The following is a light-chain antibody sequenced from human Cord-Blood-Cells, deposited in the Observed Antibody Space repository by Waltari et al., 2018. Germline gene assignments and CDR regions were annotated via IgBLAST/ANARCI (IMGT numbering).Light chain of an antibody. CDR1: SSDVGGYNY. CDR3: SSYAGSNNYV. V-gene: IGLV2-8*01. Sequence: QSALTQPPSASGSPGPSVTISCTGTSSDVGGYNYVSWYQQHRGKATKLMIYQVSKRPSGVPGRFSGSKSGNTSSLTVSGLQSEDDADYYCSSYAGSNNYVFGTGTKVTVL. J-gene: IGLJ1*01. CDR2: QVS.